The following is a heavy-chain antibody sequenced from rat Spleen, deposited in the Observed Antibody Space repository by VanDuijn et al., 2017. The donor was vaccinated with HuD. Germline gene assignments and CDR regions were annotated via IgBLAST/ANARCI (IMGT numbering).Heavy chain of an antibody. CDR2: ISSGGDT. J-gene: IGHJ3*01. Sequence: QVQLKESGPGLVKPSETLSLTCTVSGFSLTSYHVSWVRQPPGKGLDWIAAISSGGDTYYSSALKSRLSISRDTSKNQVFLKMNSLQTEDTAIYFCGRDEYRNNWGFAYWGQGTLVTVSS. D-gene: IGHD1-5*01. CDR1: GFSLTSYH. V-gene: IGHV2S12*01. CDR3: GRDEYRNNWGFAY.